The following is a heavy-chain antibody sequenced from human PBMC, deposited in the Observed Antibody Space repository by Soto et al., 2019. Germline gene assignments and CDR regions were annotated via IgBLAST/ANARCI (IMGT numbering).Heavy chain of an antibody. J-gene: IGHJ6*02. Sequence: PGGSLRLSCAASGFTVSSNYMSWVRQAPGKGLEWVAVISYDGSNKYYADSVKGRFTISRDNSKNTLYLQMNSLRAEDTAVYYCAKETSWGSIAAAGTRYGMDVWGQGTTVTVSS. D-gene: IGHD6-13*01. CDR1: GFTVSSNY. V-gene: IGHV3-30*18. CDR3: AKETSWGSIAAAGTRYGMDV. CDR2: ISYDGSNK.